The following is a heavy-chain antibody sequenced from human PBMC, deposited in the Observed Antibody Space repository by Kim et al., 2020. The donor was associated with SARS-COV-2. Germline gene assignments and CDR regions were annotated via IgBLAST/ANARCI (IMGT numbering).Heavy chain of an antibody. CDR2: IRDSGGSR. V-gene: IGHV3-23*01. CDR3: AKVTSGSSGWVEYFQY. D-gene: IGHD6-19*01. CDR1: GFSFNNYA. Sequence: GGSLRLSCAASGFSFNNYAMSWVRQAPGKGLEWVSGIRDSGGSREYADSVKGRFSISRDNSKNTLYLQMDSLRAEDTAVYYCAKVTSGSSGWVEYFQYWGQGTLVTVSS. J-gene: IGHJ1*01.